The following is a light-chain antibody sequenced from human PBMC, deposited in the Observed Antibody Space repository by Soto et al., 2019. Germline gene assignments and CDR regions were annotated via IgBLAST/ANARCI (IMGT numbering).Light chain of an antibody. CDR1: QGISSY. CDR3: QQYYSYHCT. Sequence: AIRMTQSPSSFSASTGDRGTITCRASQGISSYLAWYQQKPGKAPKLLIYAASTLQSGVPSRFSGSGSGTDFTLTISCLQSEDFATYYCQQYYSYHCTFCPGTKVDIK. J-gene: IGKJ3*01. CDR2: AAS. V-gene: IGKV1-8*01.